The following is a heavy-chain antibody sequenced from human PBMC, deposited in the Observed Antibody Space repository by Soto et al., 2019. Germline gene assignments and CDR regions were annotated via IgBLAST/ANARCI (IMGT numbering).Heavy chain of an antibody. CDR1: GFTFSSYA. J-gene: IGHJ6*03. V-gene: IGHV3-23*01. CDR2: ISGSGGST. Sequence: GGSLRLSCAASGFTFSSYAMSWVRQAPGKGLEWVSAISGSGGSTYYADSVKGRFTISRDNSKNTLYLQMNSLRAEDTAVYYCAKDSSGWYGGNYYYYMDVWGKGTTVTVSS. D-gene: IGHD6-19*01. CDR3: AKDSSGWYGGNYYYYMDV.